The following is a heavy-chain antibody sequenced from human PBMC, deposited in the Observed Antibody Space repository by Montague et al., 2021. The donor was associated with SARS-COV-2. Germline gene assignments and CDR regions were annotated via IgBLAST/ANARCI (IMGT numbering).Heavy chain of an antibody. CDR3: ARVKWELSVGNVFDI. CDR2: IYHSGST. J-gene: IGHJ3*02. CDR1: GASISSSSHY. V-gene: IGHV4-39*01. Sequence: SETLSLTCTVTGASISSSSHYWAWIRQPPGKRLEWIGSIYHSGSTFYNPSLKSRVSMSVDTSKNQFSLKLSPVTAADTAMYYCARVKWELSVGNVFDIWGQGTMVTVSS. D-gene: IGHD1-26*01.